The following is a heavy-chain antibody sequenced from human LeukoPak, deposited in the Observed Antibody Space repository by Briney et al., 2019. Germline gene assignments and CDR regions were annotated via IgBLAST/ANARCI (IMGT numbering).Heavy chain of an antibody. J-gene: IGHJ6*03. V-gene: IGHV3-21*04. CDR2: TSSSSSYI. D-gene: IGHD3-3*01. CDR1: GFTFSSYS. CDR3: ALYDFWSYYYMDV. Sequence: GGSLRLXCAASGFTFSSYSMNWVRQAPGKGLEWVSSTSSSSSYIYYADSVKGRFTISRDNAKNSLYLQMNSLRAEDTAVYYCALYDFWSYYYMDVWGKGTTVTVSS.